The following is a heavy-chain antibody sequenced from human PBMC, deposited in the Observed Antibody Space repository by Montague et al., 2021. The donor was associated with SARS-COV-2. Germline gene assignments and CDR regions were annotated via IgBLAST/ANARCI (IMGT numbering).Heavy chain of an antibody. Sequence: SLRLSCAASGFTSSNSAMNWVRQAPGKGLQWVSDRNDSDAGTNYADSVKGRFTISRDNSKNVLFLQMNSLRDEDTALYYCAKGSYYSGSGYGMDVWGQGTTVTVSS. J-gene: IGHJ6*02. CDR1: GFTSSNSA. CDR3: AKGSYYSGSGYGMDV. V-gene: IGHV3-23*01. CDR2: RNDSDAGT. D-gene: IGHD3-10*01.